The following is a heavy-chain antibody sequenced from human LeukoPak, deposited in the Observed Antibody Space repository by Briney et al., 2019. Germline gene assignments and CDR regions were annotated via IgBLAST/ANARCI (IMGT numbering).Heavy chain of an antibody. D-gene: IGHD1-26*01. CDR3: AWTGIVGGTNIDD. J-gene: IGHJ4*02. V-gene: IGHV4-61*01. Sequence: SETLSLTCTVSGGSVSNGNFYWSWLRQPPGKALEWIGYIYYTGSAYYSPSLEGRVRISVDTSKNQFSVKLNSVTAADTAVYYCAWTGIVGGTNIDDWGQGTLVTVSS. CDR2: IYYTGSA. CDR1: GGSVSNGNFY.